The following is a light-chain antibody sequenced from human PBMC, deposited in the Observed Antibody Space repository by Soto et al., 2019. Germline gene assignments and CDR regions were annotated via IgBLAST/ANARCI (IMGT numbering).Light chain of an antibody. V-gene: IGLV2-14*01. CDR2: EVS. CDR3: TSYTRDTALV. CDR1: SSDVGTYNY. Sequence: QSVLTQPASVSGPPGQSITISCTGTSSDVGTYNYVSWYQHHPGKAPKLIIYEVSNRPSGVSNRFSGSKSGSTASLTISGLQDEDEADYHCTSYTRDTALVFGTGTKVTVL. J-gene: IGLJ1*01.